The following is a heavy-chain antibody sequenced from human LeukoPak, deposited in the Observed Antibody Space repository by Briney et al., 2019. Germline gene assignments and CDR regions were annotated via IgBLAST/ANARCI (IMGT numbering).Heavy chain of an antibody. CDR2: IYYSGST. J-gene: IGHJ6*02. V-gene: IGHV4-30-4*01. CDR1: SGSISSNDYY. D-gene: IGHD1-26*01. CDR3: ARVTKYSGSYYSFYYYGMDV. Sequence: PSQTLSLTCTVSSGSISSNDYYWNWIRQPPGKGLEWIGYIYYSGSTYYIPSLKSRVTISLDPSKNQFSLNLSSVTAADTAVYYCARVTKYSGSYYSFYYYGMDVWGQGTTVTVSS.